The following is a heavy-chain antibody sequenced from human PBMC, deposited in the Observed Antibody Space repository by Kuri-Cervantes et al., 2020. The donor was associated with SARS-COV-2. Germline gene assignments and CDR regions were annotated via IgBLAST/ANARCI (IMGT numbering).Heavy chain of an antibody. CDR2: ISSSSSTI. CDR1: GFTFSSYS. J-gene: IGHJ6*02. V-gene: IGHV3-48*01. Sequence: GGSLRLSCAASGFTFSSYSMNWVRQAPGKGLEWVSYISSSSSTIYYADSVKGRFTISRDNSKNTLYLQMNSLRAEDTAVYYCARANPQYSSSWYPAWTIYYYGMDVWGQGTTVTVSS. CDR3: ARANPQYSSSWYPAWTIYYYGMDV. D-gene: IGHD6-13*01.